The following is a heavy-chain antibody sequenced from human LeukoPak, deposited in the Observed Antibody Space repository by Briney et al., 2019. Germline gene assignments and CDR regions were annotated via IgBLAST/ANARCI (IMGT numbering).Heavy chain of an antibody. CDR1: GFTFSRYA. CDR2: ISNDGSNK. V-gene: IGHV3-30*04. CDR3: AQDYYYGSGSTPPRLDY. D-gene: IGHD3-10*01. J-gene: IGHJ4*02. Sequence: GRSLRLSCAASGFTFSRYAMHWVRQAPGMGLAWVAAISNDGSNKYYSESVKGRFTISRDNSKNTLDLQMDSLRAEDTAVYYCAQDYYYGSGSTPPRLDYWGQGTLVTVSS.